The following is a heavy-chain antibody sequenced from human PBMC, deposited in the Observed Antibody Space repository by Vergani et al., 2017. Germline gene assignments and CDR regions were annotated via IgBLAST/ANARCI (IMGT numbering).Heavy chain of an antibody. CDR3: ARDLGYCSGGSCSY. CDR2: IIPILGIA. V-gene: IGHV1-69*08. CDR1: GGTFSSYT. D-gene: IGHD2-15*01. Sequence: QVQLVQSGAEVKKPGSSVKVSCKASGGTFSSYTISWVRQAPGQGLEWMGRIIPILGIANYAQKFQGRVTITADKSTSTAYMELCSLRSEDTAVYYCARDLGYCSGGSCSYWGQGTLVTVSS. J-gene: IGHJ4*02.